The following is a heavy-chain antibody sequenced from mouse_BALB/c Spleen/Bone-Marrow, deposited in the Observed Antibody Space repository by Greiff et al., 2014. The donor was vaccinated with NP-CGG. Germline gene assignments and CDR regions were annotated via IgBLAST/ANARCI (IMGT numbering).Heavy chain of an antibody. D-gene: IGHD4-1*01. CDR2: IHYSGTT. CDR3: ARFAGTPYTMDY. CDR1: GYSITSYYS. J-gene: IGHJ4*01. V-gene: IGHV3-1*02. Sequence: EVQLQESGPDLVKPSQSLSLTCTVTGYSITSYYSWHWIRQFPGNKLEWMGYIHYSGTTVYNPSLKSRISITRDISNNQFFLQLNSVTTEDTATYYCARFAGTPYTMDYWGQGTSVTVSS.